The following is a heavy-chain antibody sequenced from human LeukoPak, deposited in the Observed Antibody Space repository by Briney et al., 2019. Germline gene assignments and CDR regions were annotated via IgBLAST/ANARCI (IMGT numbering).Heavy chain of an antibody. CDR2: IYSGGTT. Sequence: GGSLRLSCTVSGFIVSNNYMSWVRQAPGKGLEWVSIIYSGGTTYYADSVKGRFTISRHTSENTLYLQMNSLRTEDTAVYYCARGLQQQLGWFDPWGQGTLVTVSS. CDR3: ARGLQQQLGWFDP. J-gene: IGHJ5*02. V-gene: IGHV3-53*04. D-gene: IGHD6-13*01. CDR1: GFIVSNNY.